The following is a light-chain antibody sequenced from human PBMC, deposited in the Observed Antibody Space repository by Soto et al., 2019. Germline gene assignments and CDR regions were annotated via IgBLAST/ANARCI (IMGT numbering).Light chain of an antibody. Sequence: DIQMTQSPSTLSASVGDRVTITCRASQSISSWLAWYQQKSGKAPKLLIYKASSLESGVPSRFSGSASGTEFTLTISSLQPDDFATYSCQQYGSYPWTFGQGTKVEIK. CDR1: QSISSW. J-gene: IGKJ1*01. CDR3: QQYGSYPWT. CDR2: KAS. V-gene: IGKV1-5*03.